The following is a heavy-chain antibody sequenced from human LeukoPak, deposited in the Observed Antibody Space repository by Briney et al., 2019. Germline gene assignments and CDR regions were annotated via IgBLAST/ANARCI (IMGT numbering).Heavy chain of an antibody. J-gene: IGHJ4*02. D-gene: IGHD6-13*01. CDR1: GGSFRGCY. CDR2: INHSGST. CDR3: ARLMSLAGTIPSFDY. V-gene: IGHV4-34*01. Sequence: PSETLSLTCAVYGGSFRGCYWSWIRQPPGKGLEGIGEINHSGSTNYNTSLKSRVTISVDTSKHQFSLKLSSVTAADTAVYYCARLMSLAGTIPSFDYWGQGTLVTVSS.